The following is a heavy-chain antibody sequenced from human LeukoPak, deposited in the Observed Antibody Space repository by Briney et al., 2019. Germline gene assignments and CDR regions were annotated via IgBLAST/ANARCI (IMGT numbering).Heavy chain of an antibody. V-gene: IGHV4-4*02. CDR3: AREPIHYVRQAHDY. CDR2: IYHSGST. D-gene: IGHD3-10*02. CDR1: GGSISSSNW. J-gene: IGHJ4*02. Sequence: SETLSLTCAVSGGSISSSNWWSWVRPPPGKGLEWIGEIYHSGSTNYNPSLKSRVTISVDTSKNQFSLKLSSVTAADTAVYYCAREPIHYVRQAHDYWGQGTLVTVSS.